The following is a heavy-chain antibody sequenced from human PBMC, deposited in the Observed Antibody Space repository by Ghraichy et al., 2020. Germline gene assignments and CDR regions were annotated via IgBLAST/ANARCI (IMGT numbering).Heavy chain of an antibody. CDR1: GGSISSSSYY. Sequence: SETLSHTCTVSGGSISSSSYYWGWIRQPPGKGLEWIGSIYYSGSTYYNPSLKSRVTISVDTSKNQFSLKLSSVTAADTAVYYCARHTNWNYDRSYNWFDPWGQGTLVTVSS. CDR3: ARHTNWNYDRSYNWFDP. D-gene: IGHD1-7*01. V-gene: IGHV4-39*01. CDR2: IYYSGST. J-gene: IGHJ5*02.